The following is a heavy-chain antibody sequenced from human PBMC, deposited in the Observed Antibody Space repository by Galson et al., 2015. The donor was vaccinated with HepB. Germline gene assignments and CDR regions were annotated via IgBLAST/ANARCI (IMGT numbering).Heavy chain of an antibody. CDR3: ARAGAGSYYSDSSGYYGGFDY. Sequence: CAISGDSVSSDSAAWNWVRQSPSRGLEWLGRTYYRSKWYSDYALSVKSRITINPGTSKNQFSLQLNSVTPEDTAVYYCARAGAGSYYSDSSGYYGGFDYWGQGTLVTVSS. V-gene: IGHV6-1*01. CDR1: GDSVSSDSAA. CDR2: TYYRSKWYS. D-gene: IGHD3-22*01. J-gene: IGHJ4*02.